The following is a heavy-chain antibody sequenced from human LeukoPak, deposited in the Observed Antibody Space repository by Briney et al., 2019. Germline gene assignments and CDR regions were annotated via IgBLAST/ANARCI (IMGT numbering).Heavy chain of an antibody. CDR2: IWSDGSRQ. Sequence: GTSLRLSCAASGFIFSSCAMHWVRQAPGTGLEWVAVIWSDGSRQYYLDSVKGRFTISRDNSKNTLYLQMNSLRAEDTAVYSCARGVAQNGNPNYFDPWGRGTLVTVSS. J-gene: IGHJ5*02. CDR1: GFIFSSCA. CDR3: ARGVAQNGNPNYFDP. D-gene: IGHD2-15*01. V-gene: IGHV3-33*01.